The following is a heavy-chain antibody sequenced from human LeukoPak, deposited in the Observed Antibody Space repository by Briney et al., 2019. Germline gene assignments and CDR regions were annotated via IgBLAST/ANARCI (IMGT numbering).Heavy chain of an antibody. CDR2: INHSGST. J-gene: IGHJ4*02. CDR3: ARGGNSSSSAFDY. V-gene: IGHV4-34*01. CDR1: GGSFSGYY. Sequence: SETLSLTCAVYGGSFSGYYWSWIRQPPGKGLEWIGEINHSGSTNYNPSLKSRVTISVDTSKNQFSLKLSSVTAADTAVYYCARGGNSSSSAFDYWGQGTLVTVSS. D-gene: IGHD6-6*01.